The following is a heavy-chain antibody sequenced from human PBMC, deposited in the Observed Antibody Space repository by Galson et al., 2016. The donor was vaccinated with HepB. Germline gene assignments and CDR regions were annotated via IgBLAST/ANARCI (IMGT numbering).Heavy chain of an antibody. Sequence: SLRLSCAASGFTFSSYSMNWVRQAPGKGLEWVSGISGSGGSTFYADSVKGRFTISRDNSKNTVFLQMNSLRAEDTAVYYCAKDRSGRFYFPSGDFDYWGQGALVTASS. CDR3: AKDRSGRFYFPSGDFDY. J-gene: IGHJ4*02. V-gene: IGHV3-23*01. D-gene: IGHD2/OR15-2a*01. CDR2: ISGSGGST. CDR1: GFTFSSYS.